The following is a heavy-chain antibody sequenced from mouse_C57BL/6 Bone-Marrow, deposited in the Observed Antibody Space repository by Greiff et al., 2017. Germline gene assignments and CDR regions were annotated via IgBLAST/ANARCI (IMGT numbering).Heavy chain of an antibody. V-gene: IGHV1-80*01. Sequence: VQLQQSGAELVKPGASVKISCKASGYAFSSYWLNWVKQRPGKGLEWIGQISPGDGDTNYNGKFKGKATLTADKSSSTAYMQLSRLTSEDSAVYVCARWIGSSYDYVDYCGQGTTLTVSS. D-gene: IGHD1-1*01. J-gene: IGHJ2*01. CDR3: ARWIGSSYDYVDY. CDR2: ISPGDGDT. CDR1: GYAFSSYW.